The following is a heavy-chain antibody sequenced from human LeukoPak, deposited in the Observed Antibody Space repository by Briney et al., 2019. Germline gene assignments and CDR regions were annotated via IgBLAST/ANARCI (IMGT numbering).Heavy chain of an antibody. CDR1: GYTFSSYG. V-gene: IGHV3-30*02. CDR3: ATDVGDRA. CDR2: IRYDGSNK. J-gene: IGHJ4*02. Sequence: GGSLRLSCAASGYTFSSYGMHWVRQAPGKGLEWVAFIRYDGSNKYYADSVKGRFTISRDNSKNTLYLQMNSLKTEDTAIYYCATDVGDRAWGQGTLVTVSS.